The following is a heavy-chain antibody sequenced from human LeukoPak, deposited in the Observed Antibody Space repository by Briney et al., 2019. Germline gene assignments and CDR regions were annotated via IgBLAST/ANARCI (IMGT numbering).Heavy chain of an antibody. CDR2: IYTGST. CDR3: AREDDVLADNAFDI. Sequence: SETLSLTCAVSGSPISSRSCYWGWIRQPPGKGLEWIGSIYTGSTYHNPSLKSRVTMSVDTSMNQFSLNLNSVTAADTAVYYCAREDDVLADNAFDIWGQGTMVTVSS. J-gene: IGHJ3*02. CDR1: GSPISSRSCY. D-gene: IGHD3-9*01. V-gene: IGHV4-39*07.